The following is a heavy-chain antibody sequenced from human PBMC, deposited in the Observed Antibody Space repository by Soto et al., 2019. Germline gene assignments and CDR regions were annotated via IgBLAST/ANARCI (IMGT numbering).Heavy chain of an antibody. CDR2: INQGGSVK. J-gene: IGHJ4*02. V-gene: IGHV3-7*03. CDR3: ARLTEAVTTFVY. Sequence: ESGGGLVQPGGSLRLSCEASGFALSPYWMSWVRQAPGKGLEWVASINQGGSVKHYVDSVRGRFTISRDNAKNSLFLQMNSLSAEDTAVYYCARLTEAVTTFVYWGQGTPVTVSS. CDR1: GFALSPYW. D-gene: IGHD1-1*01.